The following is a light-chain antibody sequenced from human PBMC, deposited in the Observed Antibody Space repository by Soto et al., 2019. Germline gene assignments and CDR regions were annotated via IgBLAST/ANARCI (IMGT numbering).Light chain of an antibody. Sequence: EIVMTQSPATLSVSPGERATLSCRASRSVTSYFAWYQQKPGQAPRLLIYDASTRATGIPDRFSGSGSGTDFTLTISRLEPEDFGVYYCQQYGPSPSTFGQGTNLEI. V-gene: IGKV3-20*01. CDR2: DAS. CDR3: QQYGPSPST. J-gene: IGKJ2*01. CDR1: RSVTSY.